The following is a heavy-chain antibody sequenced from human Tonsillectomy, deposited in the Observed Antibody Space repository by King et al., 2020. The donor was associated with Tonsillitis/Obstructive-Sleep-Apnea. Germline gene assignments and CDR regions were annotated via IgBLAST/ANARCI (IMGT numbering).Heavy chain of an antibody. CDR2: ISSGSPYI. V-gene: IGHV3-21*01. CDR1: GFTFTSYN. J-gene: IGHJ6*03. D-gene: IGHD3-3*01. CDR3: ARVRGVLEAVFYYYMDV. Sequence: VQLVESGGGLVKPGGSLRLSCTASGFTFTSYNMNWVRQPPGKGLEWVASISSGSPYIHYADSLKGRFTISRDNAENSLFLQMKDLSAGDTAVYYCARVRGVLEAVFYYYMDVWGKVTTVTAAS.